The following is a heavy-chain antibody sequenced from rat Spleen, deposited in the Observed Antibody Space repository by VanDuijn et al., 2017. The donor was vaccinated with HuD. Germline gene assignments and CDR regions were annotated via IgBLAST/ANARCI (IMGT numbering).Heavy chain of an antibody. J-gene: IGHJ2*01. CDR1: GFTFSDYN. D-gene: IGHD1-10*01. CDR3: TRVDNSPFAY. V-gene: IGHV5-7*01. CDR2: ITSGGSNT. Sequence: EVQLVESGGGLVQPGRSLKLSCAASGFTFSDYNMAWVRQAPKKGLEWVATITSGGSNTYYPDSVKGRFTISRDNAQNTLYLQMNSLRSEDTATYYCTRVDNSPFAYWGQGVMVTVSS.